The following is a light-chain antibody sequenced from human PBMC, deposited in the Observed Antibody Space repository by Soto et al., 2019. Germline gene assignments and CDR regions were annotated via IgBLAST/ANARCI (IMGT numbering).Light chain of an antibody. J-gene: IGKJ4*01. CDR1: QGISSY. Sequence: DIQLTQSPSFLSASVGDRVTITCRASQGISSYLAWYQQKPGKAPKVLIYAASTSQTGVPSRFSGSGSGTEFTLTISSLQPEDCATYYCQQLNSYPLTFGGGTKVEIK. CDR3: QQLNSYPLT. CDR2: AAS. V-gene: IGKV1-9*01.